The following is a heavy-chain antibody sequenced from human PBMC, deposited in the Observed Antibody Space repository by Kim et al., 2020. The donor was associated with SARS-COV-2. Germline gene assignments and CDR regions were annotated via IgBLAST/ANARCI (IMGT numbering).Heavy chain of an antibody. J-gene: IGHJ5*02. CDR3: ARQTATMVRGVIITRWFDP. D-gene: IGHD3-10*01. CDR2: IYTSGST. CDR1: GGSISSGSYY. Sequence: SETLSLTCTVSGGSISSGSYYWSWIRQPAGKGLEWIGRIYTSGSTNYNPSLKSRVTISVDTSKNQFSLKLSSVTAADTAVYYCARQTATMVRGVIITRWFDPWGQGPLVTVSS. V-gene: IGHV4-61*02.